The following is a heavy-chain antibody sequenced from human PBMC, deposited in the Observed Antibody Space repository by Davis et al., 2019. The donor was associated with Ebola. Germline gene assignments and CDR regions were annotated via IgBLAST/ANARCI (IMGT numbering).Heavy chain of an antibody. V-gene: IGHV5-51*01. D-gene: IGHD3-10*01. CDR3: ATTRISVLGGVIVPSSFDF. J-gene: IGHJ4*02. CDR2: IFPGDSDT. Sequence: GESLKISCHGVGFTFTNYWIGWVRQLSGKGLEWMGIIFPGDSDTKYSPSFQGQVTMSADKSTNTAFSQWNNLRASDTAMYYCATTRISVLGGVIVPSSFDFWGQGTLVTVSS. CDR1: GFTFTNYW.